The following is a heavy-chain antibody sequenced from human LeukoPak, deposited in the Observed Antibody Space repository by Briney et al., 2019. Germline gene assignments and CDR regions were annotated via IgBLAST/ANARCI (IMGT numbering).Heavy chain of an antibody. CDR2: FDPEDGET. Sequence: ASVKVSCKVSGYTLTELSMHWVRQAPGKGLEWMGGFDPEDGETIYAQKFQGRVTMTEDTSTDTAYMELSSLRSEDTAVYYCATFLGDTFGGVIAAYYFDYWGQGTLVTVSS. J-gene: IGHJ4*02. V-gene: IGHV1-24*01. D-gene: IGHD3-16*02. CDR1: GYTLTELS. CDR3: ATFLGDTFGGVIAAYYFDY.